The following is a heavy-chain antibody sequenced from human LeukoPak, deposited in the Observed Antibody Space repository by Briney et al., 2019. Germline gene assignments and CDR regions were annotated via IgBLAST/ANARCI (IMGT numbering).Heavy chain of an antibody. CDR1: GYTFTGHY. CDR2: IDPNSGDR. V-gene: IGHV1-2*02. Sequence: ASVKVSCKASGYTFTGHYIHWARQAPGQGLEWMGWIDPNSGDRNRAQKFQGRVTMTRDTSISTVYMELSRLGPDDTAVYYCAREGWDQRDTASFDHWGQGTLVTVSS. D-gene: IGHD6-19*01. J-gene: IGHJ4*02. CDR3: AREGWDQRDTASFDH.